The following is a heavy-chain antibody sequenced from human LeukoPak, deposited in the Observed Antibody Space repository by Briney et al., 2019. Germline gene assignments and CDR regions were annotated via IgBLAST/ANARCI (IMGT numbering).Heavy chain of an antibody. V-gene: IGHV3-23*01. Sequence: PGGSLRLSCAASGFTFSSYAMCWVRQAPGKGLEWVSAISGSGGSTYYADSVKGRFTISRDNSKNTLYLQMNSLRAEDTAVYYCAKASGSYFERSDFDYRGQRTLVTVSS. CDR2: ISGSGGST. J-gene: IGHJ4*02. D-gene: IGHD1-26*01. CDR3: AKASGSYFERSDFDY. CDR1: GFTFSSYA.